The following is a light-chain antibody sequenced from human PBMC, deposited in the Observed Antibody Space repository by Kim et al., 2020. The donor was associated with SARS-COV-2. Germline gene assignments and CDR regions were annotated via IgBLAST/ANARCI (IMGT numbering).Light chain of an antibody. V-gene: IGLV4-60*03. CDR2: LEGSGSY. CDR1: SGHSSYI. Sequence: QPVLTQSSSASASLGSSVKLTCTLSSGHSSYIIAWHQQQPGKAPRYLMKLEGSGSYNKGSGVPDRFSGSSSGADRYLTISNLQSEDEADYYCETWDNPSVFGGGTQLTVL. CDR3: ETWDNPSV. J-gene: IGLJ3*02.